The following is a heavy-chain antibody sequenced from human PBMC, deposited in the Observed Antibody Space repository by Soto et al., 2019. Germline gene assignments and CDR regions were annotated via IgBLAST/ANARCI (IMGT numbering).Heavy chain of an antibody. CDR1: GFTFSSYA. D-gene: IGHD3-10*01. J-gene: IGHJ4*02. Sequence: QVQLVESGGGVVQPGRSLRLSCAASGFTFSSYAIHWVRQAPGKGLEWVAVISSDGKDKYSADSMKGRFAISRDNSKNTLYLQMNSLRAEDTAVYYCAKDSGRGSADYYFDYWGQGTLVTVS. CDR3: AKDSGRGSADYYFDY. CDR2: ISSDGKDK. V-gene: IGHV3-30*18.